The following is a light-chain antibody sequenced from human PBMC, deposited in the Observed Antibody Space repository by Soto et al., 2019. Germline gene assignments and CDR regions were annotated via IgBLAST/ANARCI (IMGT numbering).Light chain of an antibody. Sequence: DLHMAQSQYSVSSSVGDRVSITCRASQSIANYLNWYQQKPGEAPNLLIYAASSLQSGVPSRFSGSGSGTDFTLTISSLQPEHFATYYCQQSYSTPITFGQGTRLEIK. CDR3: QQSYSTPIT. J-gene: IGKJ5*01. V-gene: IGKV1-39*01. CDR2: AAS. CDR1: QSIANY.